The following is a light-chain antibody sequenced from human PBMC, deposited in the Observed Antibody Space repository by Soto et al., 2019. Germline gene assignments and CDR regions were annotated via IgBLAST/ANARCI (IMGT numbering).Light chain of an antibody. V-gene: IGKV1-12*01. CDR2: AAS. J-gene: IGKJ1*01. CDR1: QGIRSW. Sequence: DIQMTQSPSSVSASVGDRVTITCRASQGIRSWLAWYSQTPGKAPKLLIYAASSLESGVPSRFSGSGAGTEFTRTISSLQADDVATYYCPQFKSYTWTFCQGTKVDIK. CDR3: PQFKSYTWT.